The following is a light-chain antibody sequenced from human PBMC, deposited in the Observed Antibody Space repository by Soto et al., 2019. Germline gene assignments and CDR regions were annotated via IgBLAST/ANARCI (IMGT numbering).Light chain of an antibody. CDR1: QSVRNSL. CDR3: QQRNIWPPVT. CDR2: GAF. Sequence: EKMLNQSPGTLSLSPGERATLSCRASQSVRNSLLAWYQQKPGQPPRLLIYGAFNRAAGIPARFSGSGSGTDFTLTISSLEPEDSAVYYCQQRNIWPPVTFGQGTRLEIK. V-gene: IGKV3-11*01. J-gene: IGKJ5*01.